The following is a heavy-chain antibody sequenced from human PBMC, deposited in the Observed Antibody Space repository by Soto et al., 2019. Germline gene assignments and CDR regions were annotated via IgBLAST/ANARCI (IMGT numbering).Heavy chain of an antibody. CDR1: GFTFSSYS. V-gene: IGHV3-48*01. J-gene: IGHJ4*02. CDR2: ISSSSSTI. Sequence: EVQLVESGGGLVQPGGSLRLSCAASGFTFSSYSMNWVRQAPGKGLEWVSYISSSSSTIYYADSVKGRFTISRDNAKNSLYLQMNSLRAEDTAVYYCARDFSPNYFDYWGQGNLVTVSS. CDR3: ARDFSPNYFDY.